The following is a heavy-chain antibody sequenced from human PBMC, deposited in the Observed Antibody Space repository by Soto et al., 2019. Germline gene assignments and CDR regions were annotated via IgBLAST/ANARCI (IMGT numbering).Heavy chain of an antibody. Sequence: GGSLRLSCAASGFTFSNAWMSWVRQAPGKGLEWVGRIKSKTDGGTTDYAAPVKGRFTISRDDSKNTLYLQMNSLKTEDTAVYYCTTAAQPRWKSYSGSYFRFDPWGQGTLVTVSS. CDR3: TTAAQPRWKSYSGSYFRFDP. J-gene: IGHJ5*02. V-gene: IGHV3-15*01. CDR2: IKSKTDGGTT. D-gene: IGHD1-26*01. CDR1: GFTFSNAW.